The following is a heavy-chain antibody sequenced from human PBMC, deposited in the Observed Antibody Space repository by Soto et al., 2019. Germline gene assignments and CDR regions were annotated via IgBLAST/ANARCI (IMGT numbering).Heavy chain of an antibody. CDR3: ARDRFGDAFDI. CDR2: IYYSGFT. Sequence: PSETLSLTCTVSGGSITSGGYYWSWIRQHPGKGLEWIGYIYYSGFTYYNPSLKSRVTISVDTSKNQFSLKLSSVTAADTAVYYCARDRFGDAFDIWGQGTMVTVSS. V-gene: IGHV4-31*03. CDR1: GGSITSGGYY. D-gene: IGHD3-10*01. J-gene: IGHJ3*02.